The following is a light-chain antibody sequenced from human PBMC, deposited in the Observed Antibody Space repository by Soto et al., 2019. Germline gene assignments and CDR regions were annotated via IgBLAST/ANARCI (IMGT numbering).Light chain of an antibody. Sequence: DIELTQSPTTLSSSVGDRVTISCRASQGVRNLVAGYQQKPGKPPKLLIYAASTSQSAVPSRSIGSRSGTDFNLTINTLQLEDVATQFYQMYSSVRVFGPGTKVEIK. CDR3: QMYSSVRV. CDR1: QGVRNL. V-gene: IGKV1-27*01. J-gene: IGKJ3*01. CDR2: AAS.